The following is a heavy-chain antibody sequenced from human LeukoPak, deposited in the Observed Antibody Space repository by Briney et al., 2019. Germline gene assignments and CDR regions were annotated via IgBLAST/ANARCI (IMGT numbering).Heavy chain of an antibody. D-gene: IGHD6-6*01. J-gene: IGHJ6*03. CDR3: ARAGSSSSYYYYYYYMDV. V-gene: IGHV4-38-2*02. Sequence: SETLSLTCTVSNYSISSGYYWGWIRQPPGKGLEWIGSVFHRGSTYYNPSLKSRVTIAVDTSKNQFSLKLSSVTAADTAVYYCARAGSSSSYYYYYYYMDVWGKGTTVTVSS. CDR1: NYSISSGYY. CDR2: VFHRGST.